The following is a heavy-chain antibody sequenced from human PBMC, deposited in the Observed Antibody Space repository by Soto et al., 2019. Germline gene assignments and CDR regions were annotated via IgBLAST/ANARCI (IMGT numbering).Heavy chain of an antibody. V-gene: IGHV1-18*01. D-gene: IGHD2-15*01. J-gene: IGHJ4*02. Sequence: QVQLVQSGGEVKKPGAAVKVSCKASGYTFTTFGIGWVRQAPGQGLDRMGWISAYSGNTEYPEKLQGRVTMTIDTATSTTYMELRSLRSDDTAVYYCARAFCSGGSCYLDYWGQGALVTVSS. CDR3: ARAFCSGGSCYLDY. CDR1: GYTFTTFG. CDR2: ISAYSGNT.